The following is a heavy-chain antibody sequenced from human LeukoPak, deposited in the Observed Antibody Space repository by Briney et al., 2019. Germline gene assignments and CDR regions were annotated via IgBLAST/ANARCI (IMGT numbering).Heavy chain of an antibody. CDR1: GDILNSYS. D-gene: IGHD6-13*01. CDR3: ATNLAAAGNVLSIIN. Sequence: SVKASCKASGDILNSYSVSWVRQAPGQGLEWMGGIIPIFGTANYAQKFQGRVTITTDESTSTAYMELSSLRSEDTAVYYCATNLAAAGNVLSIINWGQGTLVTVSS. V-gene: IGHV1-69*05. CDR2: IIPIFGTA. J-gene: IGHJ4*02.